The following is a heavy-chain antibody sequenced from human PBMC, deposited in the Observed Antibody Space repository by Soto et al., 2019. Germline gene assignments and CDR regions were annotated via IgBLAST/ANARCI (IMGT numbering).Heavy chain of an antibody. J-gene: IGHJ6*02. CDR2: ITQSGST. Sequence: PSETLSLTXALYDSSFGDYYWGWIRQPPGKGLECIGEITQSGSTNYNPSLKSRVTLSVDTSKNQFSLKLTSVTAADTAVYYCARGLRASFGVRLSYYYYGMDVWGQGTTVTVSS. CDR1: DSSFGDYY. D-gene: IGHD3-10*01. CDR3: ARGLRASFGVRLSYYYYGMDV. V-gene: IGHV4-34*01.